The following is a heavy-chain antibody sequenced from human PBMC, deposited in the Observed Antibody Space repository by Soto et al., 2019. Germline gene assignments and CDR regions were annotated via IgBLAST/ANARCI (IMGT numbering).Heavy chain of an antibody. CDR1: GFTFSSYG. Sequence: QVQLVESGGGVVQPGRSLRLSCAASGFTFSSYGMHWVRQAPGKGLEWVAVISYDGSNKYYADSVKGRFTISRDNSKNTLYLQMNSLRAEDTAVYYCAHSNAGDFAFDYCGQGTLVTVSS. V-gene: IGHV3-30*03. D-gene: IGHD3-16*01. CDR3: AHSNAGDFAFDY. J-gene: IGHJ4*02. CDR2: ISYDGSNK.